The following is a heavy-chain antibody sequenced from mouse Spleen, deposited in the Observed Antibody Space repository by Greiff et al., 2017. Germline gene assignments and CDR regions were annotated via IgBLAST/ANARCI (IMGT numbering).Heavy chain of an antibody. D-gene: IGHD1-1*01. CDR2: ISSGGGNT. Sequence: DVMLVESGGGLVKLGGSLKLSCAASGFTFSSYAMSWVRQTPEKRLEWVATISSGGGNTYYPDSVKGRFTISRDNAKNTLYLQMSSLKSEDTAMYYCARRALLRYNWYFDVWGAGTTVTVSS. CDR1: GFTFSSYA. J-gene: IGHJ1*01. CDR3: ARRALLRYNWYFDV. V-gene: IGHV5-9*01.